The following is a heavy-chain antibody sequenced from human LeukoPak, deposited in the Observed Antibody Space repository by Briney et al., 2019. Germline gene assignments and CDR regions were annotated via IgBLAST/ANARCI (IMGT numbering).Heavy chain of an antibody. CDR3: ASTYSSSWYLNWYFDL. CDR1: GGAISSGSYY. Sequence: SETLSLTCTVSGGAISSGSYYWSWIRQPAGKGLESIGRIYTSGSTNYNPSLKSRVTISVDTSKNQFSLKLSSVTAADTAVYYCASTYSSSWYLNWYFDLWGRGTLVTVSS. D-gene: IGHD6-13*01. V-gene: IGHV4-61*02. J-gene: IGHJ2*01. CDR2: IYTSGST.